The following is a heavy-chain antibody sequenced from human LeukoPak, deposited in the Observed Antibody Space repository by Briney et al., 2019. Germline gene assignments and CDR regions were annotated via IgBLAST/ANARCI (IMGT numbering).Heavy chain of an antibody. CDR1: GFTFNSYA. CDR2: VGISSGNT. J-gene: IGHJ4*02. CDR3: AREHNDAFDN. V-gene: IGHV3-48*04. Sequence: PGGSLRLSCAASGFTFNSYALTWVRQAPGKGLEWISYVGISSGNTKYADSVKGRFTISGDSARNSLYLQMSRLRVEDTAVYYCAREHNDAFDNWGQGTLVPVSS. D-gene: IGHD1-1*01.